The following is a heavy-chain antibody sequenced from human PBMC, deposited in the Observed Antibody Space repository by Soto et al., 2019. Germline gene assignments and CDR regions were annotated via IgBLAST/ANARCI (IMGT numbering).Heavy chain of an antibody. CDR2: IWYDGSNK. J-gene: IGHJ6*02. D-gene: IGHD3-9*01. CDR1: GFTFSSYG. Sequence: GGSLRLSCAASGFTFSSYGMHWVRQAPDKGLEWVAVIWYDGSNKYYADSVKGRFTISRDNSKNTLYLQMNSLRAEDTAVYYYARCYDILTGYPSCYGMDVWGQGTTVTVSS. V-gene: IGHV3-33*01. CDR3: ARCYDILTGYPSCYGMDV.